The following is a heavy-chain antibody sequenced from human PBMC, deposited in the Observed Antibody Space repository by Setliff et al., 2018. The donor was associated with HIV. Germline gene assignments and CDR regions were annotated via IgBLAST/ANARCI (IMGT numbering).Heavy chain of an antibody. Sequence: ASVKVSCKASGYTFSTYGVSWVRQAPGQGLEWMGWISVKNGNTNYAQKFQGRVTMTTDTSTSTAYMELRSLISDDTAVYYCAREGLWFGDRGYYMDVWGTGTAVTVSS. CDR3: AREGLWFGDRGYYMDV. V-gene: IGHV1-18*01. CDR2: ISVKNGNT. CDR1: GYTFSTYG. D-gene: IGHD3-10*01. J-gene: IGHJ6*03.